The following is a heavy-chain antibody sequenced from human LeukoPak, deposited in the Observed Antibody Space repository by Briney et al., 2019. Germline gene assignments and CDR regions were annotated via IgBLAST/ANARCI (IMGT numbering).Heavy chain of an antibody. Sequence: KASETLSLTCTVSGGSISSYYWSWIRQPAGKGLEWIGRIYASGSTNYNPSLKSRVTMSVDTSKNQFSLKLSSVTAADTAVYYCARSLGYCSSTSCYNTWDYYYYYMDVWGKGTTVTVSS. CDR1: GGSISSYY. CDR3: ARSLGYCSSTSCYNTWDYYYYYMDV. V-gene: IGHV4-4*07. CDR2: IYASGST. D-gene: IGHD2-2*02. J-gene: IGHJ6*03.